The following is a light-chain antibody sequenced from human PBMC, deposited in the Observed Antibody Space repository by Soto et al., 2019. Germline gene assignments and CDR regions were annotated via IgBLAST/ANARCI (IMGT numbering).Light chain of an antibody. J-gene: IGKJ1*01. V-gene: IGKV3-15*01. Sequence: EIVMTQSPATLSVSPGERATLSCRASQSLGGSLAWYQQKPGQAPSLLIYGASNRATGLPARFSGSGSGTDFTLTITSLQSEDFAVYYCQQYANWWAFGQGTKVEIK. CDR1: QSLGGS. CDR3: QQYANWWA. CDR2: GAS.